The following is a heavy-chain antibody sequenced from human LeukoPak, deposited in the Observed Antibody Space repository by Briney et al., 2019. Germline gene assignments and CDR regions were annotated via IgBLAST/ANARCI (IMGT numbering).Heavy chain of an antibody. CDR2: IVHSGST. V-gene: IGHV4-34*01. J-gene: IGHJ4*02. CDR1: GESFSGYF. Sequence: SETLSLTCAVFGESFSGYFWTWIRQPPGKGLEWIGEIVHSGSTNYNPPLKSRVTISADTSKNHFSLKLNSVTTADTAVYYCTRGAGWLIDYWGQGILVTVSS. CDR3: TRGAGWLIDY. D-gene: IGHD3-16*01.